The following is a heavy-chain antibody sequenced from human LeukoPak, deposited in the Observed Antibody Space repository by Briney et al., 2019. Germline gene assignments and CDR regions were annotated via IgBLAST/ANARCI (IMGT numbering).Heavy chain of an antibody. Sequence: ASVRVSCKASGYTFTGYYMHWVRQAPGQGLEWLGWMNPNSGGTNYAQTFQGRVTMTRDTSISTAYMELSRLRSDDTAAYYCASIGETTSYDFWSGYPDYWGQGTLVTVSS. J-gene: IGHJ4*02. V-gene: IGHV1-2*02. CDR2: MNPNSGGT. CDR1: GYTFTGYY. CDR3: ASIGETTSYDFWSGYPDY. D-gene: IGHD3-3*01.